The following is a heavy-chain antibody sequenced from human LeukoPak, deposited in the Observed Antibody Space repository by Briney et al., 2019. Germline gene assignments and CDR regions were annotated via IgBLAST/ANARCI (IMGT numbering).Heavy chain of an antibody. CDR2: IYYSGST. CDR1: GGSISSYY. J-gene: IGHJ3*02. Sequence: SETLSLTCTVSGGSISSYYWSWIRQPPGKGLEWIGYIYYSGSTDYNPSLKSRVTISVDTSKNQFSLKLTSVTAADTAVYYCARDTYGYAAFDIWGQGTMVTVSS. D-gene: IGHD5-18*01. CDR3: ARDTYGYAAFDI. V-gene: IGHV4-59*12.